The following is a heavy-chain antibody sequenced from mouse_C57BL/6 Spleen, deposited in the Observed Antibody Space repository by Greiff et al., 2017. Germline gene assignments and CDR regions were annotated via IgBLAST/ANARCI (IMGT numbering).Heavy chain of an antibody. J-gene: IGHJ3*01. CDR2: ISDGGSYT. V-gene: IGHV5-4*03. D-gene: IGHD4-1*01. Sequence: EVKLVESGGGLVKPGGSLKLSCAASGFTFSSYAMSWVRQTPEKRLEWVATISDGGSYTYYPDNVKGRFTISRDNAKNNLYLQMSHLKSEDTAMYYCARAELGRGWFAYWGKGTLVTVSA. CDR1: GFTFSSYA. CDR3: ARAELGRGWFAY.